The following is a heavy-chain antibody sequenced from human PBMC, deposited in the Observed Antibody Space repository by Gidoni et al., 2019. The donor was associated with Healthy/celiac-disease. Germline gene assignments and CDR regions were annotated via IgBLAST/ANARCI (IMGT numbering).Heavy chain of an antibody. CDR2: ISGSGGST. V-gene: IGHV3-23*01. D-gene: IGHD2-2*01. CDR1: GFTFRSYA. J-gene: IGHJ6*02. CDR3: AKGVYCSSTSCAIYYGMDV. Sequence: EVQLLESGGGLVQPGGSLRLSCAASGFTFRSYAMSCVRQAPGTGLEWVSAISGSGGSTYYADSVKGRFTISRDNSKNTLYLQMNSLRAEDTAVYYCAKGVYCSSTSCAIYYGMDVWGQGTTVTVSS.